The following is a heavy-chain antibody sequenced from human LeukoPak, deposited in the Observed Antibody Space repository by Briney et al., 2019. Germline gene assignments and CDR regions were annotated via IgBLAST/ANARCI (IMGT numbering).Heavy chain of an antibody. V-gene: IGHV1-69*05. J-gene: IGHJ5*02. Sequence: ASVKVSCKASGGTFSSYAISWVRQDPGQGLEWMGRIIPIFGTANYAQKFQGRVTITTDESTSTAYMELSSLRSEDTAVYYCARDKFGGYGDNWFDPWGQGTLVTVSS. D-gene: IGHD5-12*01. CDR1: GGTFSSYA. CDR3: ARDKFGGYGDNWFDP. CDR2: IIPIFGTA.